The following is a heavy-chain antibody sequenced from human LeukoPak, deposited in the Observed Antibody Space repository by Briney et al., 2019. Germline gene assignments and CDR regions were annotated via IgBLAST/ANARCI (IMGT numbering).Heavy chain of an antibody. CDR1: KFTFSNYA. CDR3: AKRSNFWTGYLDY. V-gene: IGHV3-23*01. Sequence: PGGSLRLSCTAFKFTFSNYAMSWVRQAPGKGLEWVSVISGSGGSTYYADSVKGRLTISRDNSKDTLFLQMNSLRTEDTAVYYCAKRSNFWTGYLDYWGQGALVTVSS. D-gene: IGHD3/OR15-3a*01. CDR2: ISGSGGST. J-gene: IGHJ4*02.